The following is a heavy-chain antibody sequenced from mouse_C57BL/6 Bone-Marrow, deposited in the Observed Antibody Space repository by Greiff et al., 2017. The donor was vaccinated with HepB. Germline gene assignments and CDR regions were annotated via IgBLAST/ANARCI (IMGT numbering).Heavy chain of an antibody. D-gene: IGHD1-1*01. CDR2: IYPRSGNT. V-gene: IGHV1-81*01. J-gene: IGHJ2*01. CDR3: ARYYGSSHPYYFDG. CDR1: GYTFTSYG. Sequence: QVQLQQSGAELARPGASVKLSCKASGYTFTSYGISWVKQRTGQGLEWIGEIYPRSGNTYYNEKFKGKATLTADKSSSTAYMELRSLTSEDSAVYLCARYYGSSHPYYFDGWGQGTTLTVSS.